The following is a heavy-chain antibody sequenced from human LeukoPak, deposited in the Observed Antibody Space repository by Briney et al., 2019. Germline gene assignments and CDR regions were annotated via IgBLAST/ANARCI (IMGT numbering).Heavy chain of an antibody. CDR1: GGSISSGDYY. D-gene: IGHD3-22*01. J-gene: IGHJ6*01. CDR2: IYYSGST. CDR3: ARDSDDSSGYYYSLGMDV. Sequence: SQTLSLTCTVSGGSISSGDYYWSWIRQPPGKGLEWIGYIYYSGSTYYNPSLKSRVTISVDTSKNQFFLKLSSVTAADTAGYYCARDSDDSSGYYYSLGMDVWGQGTTVTVSS. V-gene: IGHV4-30-4*01.